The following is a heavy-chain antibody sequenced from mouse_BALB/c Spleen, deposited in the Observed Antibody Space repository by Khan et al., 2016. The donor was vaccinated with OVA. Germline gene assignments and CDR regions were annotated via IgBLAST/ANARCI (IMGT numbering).Heavy chain of an antibody. CDR1: GLTFNDIY. V-gene: IGHV14-3*02. CDR3: ARMSRK. Sequence: VQLQQSGAELVKSGATVKLSCTASGLTFNDIYMHWLKQCPEKGLEWIGLINTPNGNTKYTPKFQGKATITADTSSNTAYLQLSSLTSEYTAVDYGARMSRKWGKGTTLTVSS. CDR2: INTPNGNT. J-gene: IGHJ2*01.